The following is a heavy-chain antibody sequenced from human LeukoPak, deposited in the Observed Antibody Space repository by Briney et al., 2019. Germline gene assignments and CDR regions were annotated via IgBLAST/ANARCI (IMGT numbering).Heavy chain of an antibody. CDR2: ISYSGST. D-gene: IGHD2-15*01. CDR3: ARRFCSGGSCYEAS. Sequence: PSETLSLTCTVSGGSISSYYWSWIRQPPGEGLEWIGYISYSGSTNYNPSLKSRVTMSVDTSKNHFSLKVRSVTAADTAVYYCARRFCSGGSCYEASWGQGTLVTVSS. V-gene: IGHV4-59*01. J-gene: IGHJ5*02. CDR1: GGSISSYY.